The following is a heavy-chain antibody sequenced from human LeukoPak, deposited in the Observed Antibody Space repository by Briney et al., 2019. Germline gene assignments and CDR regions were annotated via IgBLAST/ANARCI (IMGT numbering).Heavy chain of an antibody. CDR1: GGSISSYY. CDR3: ARGGYCSGGSCYYYGMDV. J-gene: IGHJ6*02. D-gene: IGHD2-15*01. Sequence: SETLSLTCTVSGGSISSYYWSWIRQPPGKGLEWIGYIYYSGSTNYNPSLKSRVTISVDTSKNQFSLKLSSVTAADTAVYYCARGGYCSGGSCYYYGMDVWGQGTTVTVSS. V-gene: IGHV4-59*01. CDR2: IYYSGST.